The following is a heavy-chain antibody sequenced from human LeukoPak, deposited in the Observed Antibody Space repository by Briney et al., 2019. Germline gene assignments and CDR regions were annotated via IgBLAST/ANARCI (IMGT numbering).Heavy chain of an antibody. Sequence: ASVKVSCKASGYTFTTYDINWVRRATGQGLEWMGWINTKTGQKGHAQKFQGRVTMTRDMSTSTVYMELSSLRSEDTAVYYCARDPPSSGYYLGAIDYWGQGTLVTVSS. J-gene: IGHJ4*02. CDR2: INTKTGQK. V-gene: IGHV1-8*01. D-gene: IGHD3-22*01. CDR1: GYTFTTYD. CDR3: ARDPPSSGYYLGAIDY.